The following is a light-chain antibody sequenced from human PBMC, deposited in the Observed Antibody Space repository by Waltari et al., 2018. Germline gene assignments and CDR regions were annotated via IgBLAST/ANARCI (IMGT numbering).Light chain of an antibody. V-gene: IGKV2-28*01. CDR3: MQALQTPRT. CDR2: LGS. Sequence: DIAMTQSPLSLPVTPGEPASISCRVSQSLLHSNGYTYLDWYLQKPGQSPQLLIYLGSNRASGVPDRFSGSGSGTDFTLKISRVEAEDVGVYYCMQALQTPRTFGQGTKVEIK. CDR1: QSLLHSNGYTY. J-gene: IGKJ1*01.